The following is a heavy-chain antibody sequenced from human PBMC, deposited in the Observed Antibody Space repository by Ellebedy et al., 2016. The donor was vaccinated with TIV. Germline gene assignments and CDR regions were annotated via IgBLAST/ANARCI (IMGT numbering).Heavy chain of an antibody. J-gene: IGHJ6*02. CDR1: GYTFTGYY. D-gene: IGHD3-10*01. CDR3: ARDLRFGDEGQGRYGMDV. V-gene: IGHV1-2*02. Sequence: ASVKVSCKASGYTFTGYYMHWVRQAPGQGLEWMGWINPNSGGTNYAQKFQGRVTMTRDTSISTAYMELSRLRSDDTAVYYCARDLRFGDEGQGRYGMDVWGQGTTVTVSS. CDR2: INPNSGGT.